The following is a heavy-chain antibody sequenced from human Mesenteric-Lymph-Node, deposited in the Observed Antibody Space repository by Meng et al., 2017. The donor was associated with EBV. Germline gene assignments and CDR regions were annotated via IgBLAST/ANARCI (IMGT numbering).Heavy chain of an antibody. CDR2: IFYSGTT. D-gene: IGHD5-12*01. CDR1: NGSIGSGDHY. CDR3: ARDDNTGRWLIPNWFDP. J-gene: IGHJ5*02. V-gene: IGHV4-39*07. Sequence: QRHWQEPGPGLLKPSVTLSLTCTASNGSIGSGDHYWAWIRQPPGKGLEWVGSIFYSGTTYYNPSLKSRVTISIDTSKNQFSLKVNSVTAADTAVYFCARDDNTGRWLIPNWFDPSGQGALVTVSS.